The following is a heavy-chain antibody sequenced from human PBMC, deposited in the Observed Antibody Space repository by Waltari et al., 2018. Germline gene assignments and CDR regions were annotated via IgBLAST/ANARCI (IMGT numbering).Heavy chain of an antibody. V-gene: IGHV4-59*02. Sequence: QEQLQESGPGLVKPSETLSLTCTVAGGSVSSYHWSWIRQPPGKGLEWIGYIYYSGSTNYNPSLKSRVTISVDTSKNQFSLKLSSVTAADTAVYYCARGGGYSYGFNWFDPWGQGTLVTVSS. CDR3: ARGGGYSYGFNWFDP. CDR2: IYYSGST. CDR1: GGSVSSYH. J-gene: IGHJ5*02. D-gene: IGHD5-18*01.